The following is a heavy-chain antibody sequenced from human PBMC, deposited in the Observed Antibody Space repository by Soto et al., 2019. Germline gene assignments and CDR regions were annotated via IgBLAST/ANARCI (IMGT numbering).Heavy chain of an antibody. CDR2: ISGSGGST. D-gene: IGHD1-26*01. Sequence: GGSLRLSCGASGFTFGGYSVNWVRQTPGKGLEWVSAISGSGGSTYYADSVKGRFTISRDNSKNTLYLQMNSLRAEDTAVYYCAKLPVGATHDAFDIWGQGTMVTVSS. J-gene: IGHJ3*02. CDR1: GFTFGGYS. V-gene: IGHV3-23*01. CDR3: AKLPVGATHDAFDI.